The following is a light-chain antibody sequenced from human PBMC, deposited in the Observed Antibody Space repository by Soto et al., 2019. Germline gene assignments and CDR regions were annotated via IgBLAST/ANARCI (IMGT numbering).Light chain of an antibody. CDR3: QTWGTGIRV. Sequence: QLVLTQSPSASASLGASVKLTCTLSSDHSNYIIAWHQQPPEKGPRYLMKVNSDGSHTKGNGIPDRFSGSSSGAERYLTISSLQSEDEAIYYWQTWGTGIRVFGGGTKLTVL. CDR2: VNSDGSH. J-gene: IGLJ3*02. CDR1: SDHSNYI. V-gene: IGLV4-69*01.